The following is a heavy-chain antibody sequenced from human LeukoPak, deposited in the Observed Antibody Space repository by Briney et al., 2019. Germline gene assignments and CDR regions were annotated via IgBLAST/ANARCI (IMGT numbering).Heavy chain of an antibody. V-gene: IGHV1-18*01. D-gene: IGHD3-10*01. CDR3: ARDRGRAPFDP. J-gene: IGHJ5*02. Sequence: ASVKVSCKASGYTFTSYGISWVRQAPGQGLEWMGWISAHNGDTHYAQNLQGRVTMTTDMSTSTAYMELRSLRSDDTAVYYCARDRGRAPFDPWGQGTLVTVSS. CDR2: ISAHNGDT. CDR1: GYTFTSYG.